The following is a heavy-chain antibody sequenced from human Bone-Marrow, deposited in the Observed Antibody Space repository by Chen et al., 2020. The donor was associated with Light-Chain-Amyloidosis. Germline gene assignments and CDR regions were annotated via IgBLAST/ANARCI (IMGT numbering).Heavy chain of an antibody. CDR3: ARRRDGYNFDY. V-gene: IGHV5-51*01. D-gene: IGHD5-12*01. CDR2: IYPDDSDA. CDR1: GYTFPNYW. J-gene: IGHJ4*02. Sequence: EVQLEQSGPEVKKPGESLKISCKGSGYTFPNYWIGWVRQMPGKGLEWMGVIYPDDSDARYSPSCERQVTTSADQSITTAYLQWSSLKAPDTAMYYCARRRDGYNFDYWGQGTLVTVSS.